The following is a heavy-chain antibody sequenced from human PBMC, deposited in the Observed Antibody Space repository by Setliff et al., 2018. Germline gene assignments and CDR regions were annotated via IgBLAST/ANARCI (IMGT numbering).Heavy chain of an antibody. CDR2: INPNSGGT. D-gene: IGHD6-6*01. Sequence: ASVKVSCKASGYTFTGYYMHWVRQAPGQGLEWMGRINPNSGGTNYAQKFQGRVTMTRDTSISTAYMELSRLRSDDTAVYYCARDGTSLPSIAAHADYWDQGTLVTVSS. V-gene: IGHV1-2*06. CDR3: ARDGTSLPSIAAHADY. J-gene: IGHJ4*02. CDR1: GYTFTGYY.